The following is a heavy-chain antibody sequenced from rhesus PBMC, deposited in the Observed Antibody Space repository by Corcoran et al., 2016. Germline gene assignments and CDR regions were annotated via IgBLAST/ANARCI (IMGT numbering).Heavy chain of an antibody. J-gene: IGHJ4*01. CDR1: GFTFDEYA. V-gene: IGHV3-134*01. CDR2: ISWDGGST. Sequence: DVQLVESGGALAQPGGSLRLSCAASGFTFDEYAMSWVRQAPGKGLEWVSRISWDGGSTYYADSVKGRFTISRDNAKNTLYLQMDRLRAEDTALYYCSRDRSGIWIPYYFDYWGQGVLVTVSS. CDR3: SRDRSGIWIPYYFDY. D-gene: IGHD6-25*01.